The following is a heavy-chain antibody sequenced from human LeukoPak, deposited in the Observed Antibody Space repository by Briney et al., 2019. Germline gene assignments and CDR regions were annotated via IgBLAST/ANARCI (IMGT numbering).Heavy chain of an antibody. CDR1: GFTFSSYS. CDR2: ISISSSYI. Sequence: GGSLRLSCAASGFTFSSYSMNWVRKAPGKGLEWVSSISISSSYIYYADSVKGRFTISRDNAKNSLYLQMNSLRAEDTAVYYCARDLLNFWSGYQSLYYYYYGMDVWGQGTTVTVSS. CDR3: ARDLLNFWSGYQSLYYYYYGMDV. J-gene: IGHJ6*02. V-gene: IGHV3-21*01. D-gene: IGHD3-3*01.